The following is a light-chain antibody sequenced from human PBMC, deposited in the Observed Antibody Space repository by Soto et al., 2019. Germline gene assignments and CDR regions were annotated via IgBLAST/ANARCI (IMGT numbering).Light chain of an antibody. J-gene: IGLJ3*02. CDR3: CSFAGSWV. Sequence: QSVLTQPASVSGSPGQSITISCTGTSSDVGSYDLVSWYQRHPGKAPKLMIYEGIKRPSGVSNRFSGSKSGNTASLTISGLQAEDEADYSCCSFAGSWVFGGGTKLTVL. CDR1: SSDVGSYDL. CDR2: EGI. V-gene: IGLV2-23*01.